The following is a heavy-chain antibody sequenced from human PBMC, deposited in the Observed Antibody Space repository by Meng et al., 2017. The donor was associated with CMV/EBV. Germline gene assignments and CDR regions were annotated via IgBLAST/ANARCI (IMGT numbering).Heavy chain of an antibody. CDR2: ISAYNGNT. J-gene: IGHJ4*02. D-gene: IGHD2-2*01. CDR3: ARDAVVPADAPFHY. Sequence: HVQRVQHGDEVKKPGSSVKVSVKSSGYTFTSYGISWVRQAPGQGLEWMGWISAYNGNTNYAQKLQGRVTMTTDTSTSTAYMELRSLRSDDTAVYYCARDAVVPADAPFHYWGQGTLVTVSS. V-gene: IGHV1-18*01. CDR1: GYTFTSYG.